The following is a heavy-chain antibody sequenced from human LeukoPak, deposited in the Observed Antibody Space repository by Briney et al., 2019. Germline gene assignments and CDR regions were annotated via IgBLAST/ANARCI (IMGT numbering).Heavy chain of an antibody. CDR2: INPNSGGT. V-gene: IGHV1-2*04. CDR1: GYTFTGYY. J-gene: IGHJ4*02. Sequence: ASVKVSFKASGYTFTGYYMHWVRQAPGQGLEWMGWINPNSGGTNYAQKFQGWVTMTRDTSISTAYMELSRLRSDDTAVYYCARGGSNLAPAHFHYWGQGTLVTVSS. CDR3: ARGGSNLAPAHFHY. D-gene: IGHD6-25*01.